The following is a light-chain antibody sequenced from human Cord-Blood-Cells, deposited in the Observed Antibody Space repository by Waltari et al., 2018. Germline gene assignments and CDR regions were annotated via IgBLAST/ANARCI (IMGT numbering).Light chain of an antibody. CDR2: GAS. J-gene: IGKJ1*01. Sequence: EIVLTQSTGTLSLSPGERATTSCRASQSVRSSYLAWYQQKPGQAPRLLIYGASSRATGIPDRFSGSGSGTDFTLTISRLEPEDFAVYYCQQYGSSPRTFGQGTKVEIK. CDR1: QSVRSSY. V-gene: IGKV3-20*01. CDR3: QQYGSSPRT.